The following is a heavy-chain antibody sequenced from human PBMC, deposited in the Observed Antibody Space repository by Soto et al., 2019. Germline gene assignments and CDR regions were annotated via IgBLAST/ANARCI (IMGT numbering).Heavy chain of an antibody. D-gene: IGHD3-10*01. CDR2: FDPEDGET. CDR3: ATDPLYYYAA. Sequence: QVQLVQSGAEVKKPGASVKVSCKVSGYTLTELSMHWVRQAPGKGLEWMGGFDPEDGETSYAQKFQGRVTMTDDTPTDTAEMELSSLRSEDTAVYYCATDPLYYYAAWGQGTLVTVSS. CDR1: GYTLTELS. J-gene: IGHJ5*02. V-gene: IGHV1-24*01.